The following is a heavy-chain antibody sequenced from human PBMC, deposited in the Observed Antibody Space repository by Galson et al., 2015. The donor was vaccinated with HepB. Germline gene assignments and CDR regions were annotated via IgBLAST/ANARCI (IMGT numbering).Heavy chain of an antibody. J-gene: IGHJ4*02. CDR2: INPSGGST. CDR1: GYTFTSYY. CDR3: ARATTYYYDSSGYYRPGEPDY. Sequence: SVKVSCKASGYTFTSYYMHWVRQAPGQGLEWMGIINPSGGSTSYAQKFQGRVTMTRDTSTSTVYMELSSLRSEDTAVYYCARATTYYYDSSGYYRPGEPDYWGQGTLVTVSS. D-gene: IGHD3-22*01. V-gene: IGHV1-46*01.